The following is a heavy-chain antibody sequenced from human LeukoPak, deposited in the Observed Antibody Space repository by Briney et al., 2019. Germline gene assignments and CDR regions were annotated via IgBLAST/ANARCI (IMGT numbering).Heavy chain of an antibody. CDR1: GESFSGYY. J-gene: IGHJ5*02. D-gene: IGHD6-13*01. V-gene: IGHV4-34*01. Sequence: PSETLSLTCAVYGESFSGYYWSWIRQPPGKGLEWIGEINHSGSTNYNPSLKSRVTISVDTSKNQFSLKLSSVTAADTAVYYCARDPGAAAGTSWFDPWGQGTLVTVSS. CDR2: INHSGST. CDR3: ARDPGAAAGTSWFDP.